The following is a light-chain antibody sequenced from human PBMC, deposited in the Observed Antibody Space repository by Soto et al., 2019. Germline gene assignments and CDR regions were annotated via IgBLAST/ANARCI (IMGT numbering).Light chain of an antibody. Sequence: EIVLTQSPGTLSLSPGERATLSCRASQSVSSTYLAWYQQKPGQAPRLLIYGASSRATGIPDRFSGSASGTDFTLTINRLEPEVFAIYYCQQYGDSRTFGQGTKLEIK. CDR3: QQYGDSRT. V-gene: IGKV3-20*01. CDR1: QSVSSTY. J-gene: IGKJ2*01. CDR2: GAS.